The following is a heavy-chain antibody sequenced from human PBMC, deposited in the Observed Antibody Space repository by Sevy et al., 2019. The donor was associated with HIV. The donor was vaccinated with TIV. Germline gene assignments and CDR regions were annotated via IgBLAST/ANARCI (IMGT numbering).Heavy chain of an antibody. D-gene: IGHD3-16*01. CDR2: ISYDGRNNK. J-gene: IGHJ4*02. CDR3: AKDRGEILHSAFDY. CDR1: GFTFSDYS. Sequence: GGSLRLSCAASGFTFSDYSMHWVRQAPGKGLEWVAVISYDGRNNKYNADSVKGRFTISRDNSKNTRYLQMNSLRVEDMAIYYCAKDRGEILHSAFDYWGQGTLVTVSS. V-gene: IGHV3-30*04.